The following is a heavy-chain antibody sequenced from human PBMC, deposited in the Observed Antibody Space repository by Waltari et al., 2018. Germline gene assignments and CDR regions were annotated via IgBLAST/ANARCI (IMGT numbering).Heavy chain of an antibody. V-gene: IGHV1-2*05. CDR3: ARSGEMKGTVDY. D-gene: IGHD1-1*01. CDR1: GYTLSGYY. Sequence: QVQLVQSGAEVKRPGASVMVSCKASGYTLSGYYINWVRQAPGQGLEWMGRFNPSSGDTDYAQSLQARLTITVDQSTNTGYMELNNLRPEDTGVYYCARSGEMKGTVDYWGQGTLVTVSS. CDR2: FNPSSGDT. J-gene: IGHJ4*02.